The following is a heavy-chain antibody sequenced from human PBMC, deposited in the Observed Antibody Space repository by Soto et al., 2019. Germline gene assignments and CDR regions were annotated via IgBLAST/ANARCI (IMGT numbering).Heavy chain of an antibody. D-gene: IGHD2-21*01. CDR3: ARDFRDSCGGPSCLYFDF. CDR1: GYTFSSYG. CDR2: ISANSGDT. V-gene: IGHV1-18*01. J-gene: IGHJ4*02. Sequence: QVQLVQSGAEVKEPGASVRVSCKASGYTFSSYGFSWVRQAPGQGLEWVAWISANSGDTNSAQKFQGRVTLTTDTSTSTAYMDLRSLTSADTSIYYGARDFRDSCGGPSCLYFDFWGQGTLVTVSS.